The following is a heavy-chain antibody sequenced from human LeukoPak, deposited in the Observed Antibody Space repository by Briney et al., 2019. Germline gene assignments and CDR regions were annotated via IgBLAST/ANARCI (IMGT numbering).Heavy chain of an antibody. CDR3: ARVNSQYYYDSGGYYPIDY. Sequence: SQTLSLTCTVSGGXISSGDYYWSWIRQPPGKGLEWIGYIYYSGSTYYNPSLKSRLTISVDTSKNQFSLKLSSVTAADTAVYYCARVNSQYYYDSGGYYPIDYWGQGTLVTVSS. V-gene: IGHV4-30-4*01. J-gene: IGHJ4*02. D-gene: IGHD3-22*01. CDR2: IYYSGST. CDR1: GGXISSGDYY.